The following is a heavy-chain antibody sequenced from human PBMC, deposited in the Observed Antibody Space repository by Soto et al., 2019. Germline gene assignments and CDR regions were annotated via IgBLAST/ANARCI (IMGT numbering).Heavy chain of an antibody. CDR2: ISRSGDST. D-gene: IGHD3-22*01. CDR3: ATGPYDTSGYYYFDY. V-gene: IGHV3-23*01. J-gene: IGHJ4*02. Sequence: SLRLSCAVSGITFSSYAMNWVRLAPGKGLEWVSAISRSGDSTYYVDSVKGRFTISRDNSKNTLYLQMNSLRAEDTAVYYCATGPYDTSGYYYFDYWGQGTLVTVSS. CDR1: GITFSSYA.